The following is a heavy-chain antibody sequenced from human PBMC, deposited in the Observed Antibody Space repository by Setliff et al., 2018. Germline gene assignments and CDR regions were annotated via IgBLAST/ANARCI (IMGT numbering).Heavy chain of an antibody. CDR2: ISTYSGAI. CDR3: VRDTCSLTSCQDDYFDY. J-gene: IGHJ4*02. V-gene: IGHV1-18*01. Sequence: ASEKVSCKASGYNFVNYGVSWVRQAPGQGVEWMGWISTYSGAIKNVPKFRDRVTMTTDASTNTAYMELRSLTSDDTAVYYCVRDTCSLTSCQDDYFDYLGQGTLVTVSA. D-gene: IGHD2-2*01. CDR1: GYNFVNYG.